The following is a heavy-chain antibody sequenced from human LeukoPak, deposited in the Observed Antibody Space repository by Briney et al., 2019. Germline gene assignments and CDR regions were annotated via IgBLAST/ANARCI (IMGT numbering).Heavy chain of an antibody. D-gene: IGHD3-3*01. CDR3: AKDQVFGAVPSLFQH. J-gene: IGHJ1*01. CDR2: IRYDGSNK. V-gene: IGHV3-30*02. Sequence: PGGSLRLSCAASGFTFSSYGMHWVRQAPGKGLEWVAFIRYDGSNKYYADSVKGRFTISRDNSKNTLYLQMNSLRAEDTAVYYCAKDQVFGAVPSLFQHWGQGTLVTVSS. CDR1: GFTFSSYG.